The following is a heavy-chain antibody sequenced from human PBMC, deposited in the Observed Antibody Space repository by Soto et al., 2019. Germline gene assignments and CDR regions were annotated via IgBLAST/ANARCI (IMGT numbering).Heavy chain of an antibody. J-gene: IGHJ2*01. V-gene: IGHV3-30*18. CDR3: AKDREGRRPRGYFDL. CDR1: GFTFSSYG. CDR2: ISYDGSNK. Sequence: PGWSLRLSCAASGFTFSSYGLHWVRQAPGKGLEWVAVISYDGSNKYYADSVKGRFTISRDNSKNTLYLQMNSLRAEDTAVYYCAKDREGRRPRGYFDLWGRGTLVTASS.